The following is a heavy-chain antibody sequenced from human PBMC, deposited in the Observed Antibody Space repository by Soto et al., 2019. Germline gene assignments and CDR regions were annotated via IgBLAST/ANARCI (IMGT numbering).Heavy chain of an antibody. D-gene: IGHD5-12*01. J-gene: IGHJ4*02. V-gene: IGHV4-39*01. CDR2: IYYSGST. Sequence: SETLSLTCTVSGVSISSSSYYWGWIRQPPGKGLEWIGSIYYSGSTYYNPSLKSRVTISVDTSKNQFSLKLSSVTAADTAVYYCARRGGYSGYDVQLGFDYWGQGTLVTVSS. CDR1: GVSISSSSYY. CDR3: ARRGGYSGYDVQLGFDY.